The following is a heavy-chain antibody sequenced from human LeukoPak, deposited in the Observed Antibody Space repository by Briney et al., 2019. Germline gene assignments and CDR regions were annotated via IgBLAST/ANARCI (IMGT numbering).Heavy chain of an antibody. D-gene: IGHD1-26*01. CDR3: AKDRAYTGSL. Sequence: GRSLRLSCAASGFTFSNFGMHWVRHAPGKRLEWLAVISSDGSNKYYTDSVKGRFTISRDNSKNTLYLQLNSLGVEDTAVYYCAKDRAYTGSLWGLGTLVTVSS. V-gene: IGHV3-30*18. CDR2: ISSDGSNK. J-gene: IGHJ4*02. CDR1: GFTFSNFG.